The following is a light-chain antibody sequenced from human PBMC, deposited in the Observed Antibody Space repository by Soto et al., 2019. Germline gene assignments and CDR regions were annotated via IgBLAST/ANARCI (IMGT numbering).Light chain of an antibody. CDR3: QHCNTSWT. J-gene: IGKJ1*01. Sequence: DIQITQSPSTLSASVGDRVTLTCRASQSISTWLAWYQQKPGKAPKLLIYDVSSLESGVPSRFSGSGSGTEFTLTISSLQPDDFATYYCQHCNTSWTFGQGTKV. V-gene: IGKV1-5*01. CDR2: DVS. CDR1: QSISTW.